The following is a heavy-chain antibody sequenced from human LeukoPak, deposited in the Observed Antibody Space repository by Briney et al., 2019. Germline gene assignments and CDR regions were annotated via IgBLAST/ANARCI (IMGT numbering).Heavy chain of an antibody. Sequence: GRSLRLSCAASGFTFSSYGMHWVRQAPGKGLEWVAVIWYDGSNKYYADSVKGRFTISRDKSKNTLYLQMNSLRAEDTAVYYCANSFGWHYYYYGMDVWGQGTTVTVSS. CDR1: GFTFSSYG. CDR2: IWYDGSNK. J-gene: IGHJ6*02. V-gene: IGHV3-33*03. D-gene: IGHD6-19*01. CDR3: ANSFGWHYYYYGMDV.